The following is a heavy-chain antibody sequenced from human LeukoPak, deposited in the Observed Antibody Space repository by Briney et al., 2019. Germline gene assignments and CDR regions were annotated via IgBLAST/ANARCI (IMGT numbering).Heavy chain of an antibody. CDR3: ASGGSYIYDF. CDR1: GGSASSSSYY. CDR2: IYYSGST. J-gene: IGHJ4*02. D-gene: IGHD1-26*01. V-gene: IGHV4-39*01. Sequence: PSETLSLTCTVSGGSASSSSYYWGWVRPSPGKGLEWIGSIYYSGSTYYSSSLKSRVTISVDTSKNQYSLKPSSVTASDTAVYYCASGGSYIYDFWGQGTLITVSS.